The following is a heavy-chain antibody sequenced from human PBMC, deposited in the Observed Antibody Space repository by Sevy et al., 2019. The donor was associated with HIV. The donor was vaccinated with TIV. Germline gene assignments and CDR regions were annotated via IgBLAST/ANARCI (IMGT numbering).Heavy chain of an antibody. V-gene: IGHV3-15*01. CDR1: GFTFTYAW. J-gene: IGHJ6*02. CDR2: IKSRADGGSI. D-gene: IGHD2-8*02. Sequence: GGSLRLSCAASGFTFTYAWMTWVRQAPGKGLEWLGRIKSRADGGSIDYAASVKGRFRISRDDSKNTLYLQMNSLKTEDTGLYYCSTDPIIVLLVTNGMDLWGQGTSVTVSS. CDR3: STDPIIVLLVTNGMDL.